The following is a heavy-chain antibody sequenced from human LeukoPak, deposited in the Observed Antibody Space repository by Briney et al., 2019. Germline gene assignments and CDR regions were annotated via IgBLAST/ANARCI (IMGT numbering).Heavy chain of an antibody. Sequence: ASVKVPCKASGGTFSSYAISWVRQAPGQGLEWMGGIIPIFGTANYAQKFQGRVTITTDESTSTAYMELSSLRSEDTAVYYCAEGTGYCSGGSCFLDAFDIWGQGTMVTVSS. D-gene: IGHD2-15*01. CDR3: AEGTGYCSGGSCFLDAFDI. V-gene: IGHV1-69*05. CDR2: IIPIFGTA. CDR1: GGTFSSYA. J-gene: IGHJ3*02.